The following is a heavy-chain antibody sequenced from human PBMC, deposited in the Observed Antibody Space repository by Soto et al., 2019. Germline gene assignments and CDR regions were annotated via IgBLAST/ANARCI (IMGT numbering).Heavy chain of an antibody. CDR3: ERDPPGLHSSFDL. Sequence: SHTLSLTCAISGDSVSSNGAAWNWIRQSPSRGLEWLGRTYYRSRWYSDYAPSVKSRITVNPDTSQNQFSLQLKSVTPEDTATYYCERDPPGLHSSFDLWRQASLVTVSS. D-gene: IGHD4-4*01. CDR1: GDSVSSNGAA. CDR2: TYYRSRWYS. J-gene: IGHJ5*01. V-gene: IGHV6-1*01.